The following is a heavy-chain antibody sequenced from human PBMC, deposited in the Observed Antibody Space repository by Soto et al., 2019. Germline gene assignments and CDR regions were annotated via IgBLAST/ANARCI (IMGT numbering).Heavy chain of an antibody. J-gene: IGHJ6*03. Sequence: EVQLLESGGGLVQPGGSLRLSCAASGFTFSSYAMSWVRQAPGKGLEWVSAISGSGGSTYYADSVPGRFTISRDNSKNTLYLHMNSLRAEDTAVYYCASREMCCCAGSCYSLHYSYYYMDVWGKGTTVTVFS. CDR3: ASREMCCCAGSCYSLHYSYYYMDV. D-gene: IGHD2-15*01. CDR2: ISGSGGST. V-gene: IGHV3-23*01. CDR1: GFTFSSYA.